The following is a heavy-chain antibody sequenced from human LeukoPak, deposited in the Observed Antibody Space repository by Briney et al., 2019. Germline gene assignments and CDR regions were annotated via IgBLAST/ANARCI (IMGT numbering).Heavy chain of an antibody. V-gene: IGHV3-53*01. D-gene: IGHD2-15*01. J-gene: IGHJ6*02. Sequence: GGSLRLSCAASGFTVSSNYMSWVRQAPGKGLEWVSVIYSSGSTYYAGSVKGRFTISRDNSKNTLYLQMNSLKTEDTAVYYCTTDIAGPYYYYGMDVWGQGTTVTVSS. CDR1: GFTVSSNY. CDR2: IYSSGST. CDR3: TTDIAGPYYYYGMDV.